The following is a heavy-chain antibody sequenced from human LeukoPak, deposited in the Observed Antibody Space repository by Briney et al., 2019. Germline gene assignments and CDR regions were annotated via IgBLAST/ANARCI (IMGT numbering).Heavy chain of an antibody. CDR3: ARDGITMIVPRAFDI. J-gene: IGHJ3*02. CDR1: GFTFSSYS. CDR2: ISSSSSYI. D-gene: IGHD3-22*01. V-gene: IGHV3-21*01. Sequence: GGSLRLSCAASGFTFSSYSMNWVRQAPGKGLEWVSSISSSSSYIYYADSVKGRFTISRDNAKNSLYLQMNSLRAEDTAVYYCARDGITMIVPRAFDIWGQGTMVTVSS.